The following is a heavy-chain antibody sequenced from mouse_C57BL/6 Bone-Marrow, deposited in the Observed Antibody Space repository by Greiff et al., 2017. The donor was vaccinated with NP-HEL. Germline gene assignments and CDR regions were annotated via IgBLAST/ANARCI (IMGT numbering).Heavy chain of an antibody. CDR1: GFTFSDYG. D-gene: IGHD2-1*01. V-gene: IGHV5-15*01. J-gene: IGHJ2*01. CDR2: ISNLAYSI. Sequence: EVQLQQSGGGLVQPGGSLKLSCAASGFTFSDYGMAWVRQAPRKGPEWVAFISNLAYSIYYADTVTGRFTISRENAKNTLYLEMSSLRSEDTAMYYCARGGYGNYGPFDYWGQGTTLTVSS. CDR3: ARGGYGNYGPFDY.